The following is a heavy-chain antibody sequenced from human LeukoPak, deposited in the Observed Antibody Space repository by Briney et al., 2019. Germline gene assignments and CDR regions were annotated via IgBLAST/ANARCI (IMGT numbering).Heavy chain of an antibody. J-gene: IGHJ4*02. V-gene: IGHV4-59*01. CDR2: IYYSGST. D-gene: IGHD3-22*01. CDR1: GGSISNYY. CDR3: ARSSSSYYYGVDY. Sequence: SETLSLTCTVSGGSISNYYWSWIRQPPGKGLEWIGCIYYSGSTNYNPSLKSRVTISIDTSKTQFSLKLSSVTAADTAVYYCARSSSSYYYGVDYWGQGTLVTVSS.